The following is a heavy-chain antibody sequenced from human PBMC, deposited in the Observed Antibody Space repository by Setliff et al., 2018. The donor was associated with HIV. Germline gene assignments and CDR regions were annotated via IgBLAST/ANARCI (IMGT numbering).Heavy chain of an antibody. V-gene: IGHV3-30*02. CDR3: AKDLCGGDCYDAFDI. CDR2: IRYDGSKE. CDR1: GFTFSSYG. Sequence: GGSLRLSCAASGFTFSSYGMHWVRQAPGKGLEWVTFIRYDGSKEYYADSVKGRFTISRDNSKNTLYLQMNSLRPEDTAVYYCAKDLCGGDCYDAFDIWGQGTMVTVSS. D-gene: IGHD2-21*02. J-gene: IGHJ3*02.